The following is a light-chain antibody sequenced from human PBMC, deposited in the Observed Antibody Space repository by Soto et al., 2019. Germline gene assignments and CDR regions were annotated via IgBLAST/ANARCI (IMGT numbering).Light chain of an antibody. Sequence: QSALTQPASVSGSPGQSITISCTGTSSDVGGYNYVSWYQQYPGKAPKLMIYEVSNRPSGVSNRFSGSKSGTSATLGIAGLQTADEADYYCGTWESYLSVGVFGGGTKLTVL. CDR2: EVS. V-gene: IGLV2-14*01. CDR1: SSDVGGYNY. J-gene: IGLJ3*02. CDR3: GTWESYLSVGV.